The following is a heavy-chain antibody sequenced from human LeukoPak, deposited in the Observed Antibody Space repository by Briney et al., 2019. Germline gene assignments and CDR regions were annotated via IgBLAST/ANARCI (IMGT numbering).Heavy chain of an antibody. CDR2: INPSGGST. CDR3: ASSAKYYYDSSGYYYLDY. Sequence: ASVKVSCKASGYTFTSYYMHWVRQAPGQGLEWMGIINPSGGSTSYAQKFQGRVTMTRDMSTSTVYMELSSLRSEDTAVYYCASSAKYYYDSSGYYYLDYWGQGTLVTVSS. V-gene: IGHV1-46*01. J-gene: IGHJ4*02. D-gene: IGHD3-22*01. CDR1: GYTFTSYY.